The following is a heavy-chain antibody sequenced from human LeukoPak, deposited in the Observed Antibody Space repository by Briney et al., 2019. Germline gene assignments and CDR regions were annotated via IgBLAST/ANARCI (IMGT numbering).Heavy chain of an antibody. Sequence: GGSLRLSCAASGLTFSSYEMNWVRQAPGKGLEWVSYISSSGSTIYYADSVKGRFIISRDNAKNSLYLQMNSLRAEDTAVYYCARDGRITILYYYYGMDVWGQGTTVTVSS. CDR1: GLTFSSYE. J-gene: IGHJ6*02. D-gene: IGHD3-3*01. V-gene: IGHV3-48*03. CDR2: ISSSGSTI. CDR3: ARDGRITILYYYYGMDV.